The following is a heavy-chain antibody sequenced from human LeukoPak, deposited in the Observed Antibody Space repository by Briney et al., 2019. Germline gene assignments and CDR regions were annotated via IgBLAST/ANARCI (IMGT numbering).Heavy chain of an antibody. CDR2: INPNSGGT. CDR1: GYTFTSYY. Sequence: ASVKVSCKASGYTFTSYYMHWVRQAPGQGLEWMGWINPNSGGTNYAQKFQGRVTMTRDTSISTAYMELSRLRSDDTAVYYCARATRYSSSWYPLDYWGQGTLVTVSS. J-gene: IGHJ4*02. D-gene: IGHD6-13*01. CDR3: ARATRYSSSWYPLDY. V-gene: IGHV1-2*02.